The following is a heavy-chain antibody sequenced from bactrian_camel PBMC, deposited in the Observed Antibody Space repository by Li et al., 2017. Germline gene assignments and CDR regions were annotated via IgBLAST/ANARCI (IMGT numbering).Heavy chain of an antibody. J-gene: IGHJ4*01. V-gene: IGHV3S53*01. CDR1: GFTFSNCR. CDR3: KIEGGSRALCKDV. D-gene: IGHD3*01. CDR2: ISSGGTT. Sequence: HVQLVESGGGSVQAGGSLKLSCVGSGFTFSNCRVAWYRQGPGKERELVLGISSGGTTTYADAVKGRVTIFRDKDKATVYLEMNSLKPDDTAMYLCKIEGGSRALCKDVWGQGTQVTVS.